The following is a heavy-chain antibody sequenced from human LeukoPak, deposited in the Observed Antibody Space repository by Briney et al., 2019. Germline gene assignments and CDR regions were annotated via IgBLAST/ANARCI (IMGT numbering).Heavy chain of an antibody. V-gene: IGHV3-23*01. CDR2: ISGSGSNT. CDR1: GFTFSNYA. J-gene: IGHJ4*02. Sequence: PGGSLRLSCAASGFTFSNYAINWVRQAPGKGLEWVSVISGSGSNTYYADSVKGRFTISRDNSKSTLYLQMNSLRGEDTALYYCASDSCYSSALRGPTGYWGQGTLVTVST. D-gene: IGHD6-19*01. CDR3: ASDSCYSSALRGPTGY.